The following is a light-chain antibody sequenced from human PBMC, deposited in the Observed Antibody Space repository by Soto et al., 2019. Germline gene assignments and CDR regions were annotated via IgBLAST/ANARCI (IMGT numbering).Light chain of an antibody. J-gene: IGLJ1*01. CDR1: NIGSKS. Sequence: SYELTQPPSVSVAPGQTARITCGGTNIGSKSVHWYQQRPGQAPVMVVYDDSARPSGIPERFSGSNSGDTATLTISRVDAGDEADYYCQVWDRESEHYVFGTGTKVTVL. CDR3: QVWDRESEHYV. V-gene: IGLV3-21*02. CDR2: DDS.